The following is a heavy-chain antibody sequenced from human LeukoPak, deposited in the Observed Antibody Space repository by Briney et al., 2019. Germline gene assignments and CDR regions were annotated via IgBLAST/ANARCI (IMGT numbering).Heavy chain of an antibody. Sequence: GGSLRLSCTASGFTFGDYAMSWVRQAPGKGLEWVSSVSRSSSYIYYVDSVKGRFTISRDNAKNSLYLQMNSLRVEDTAVYYCARTQVGFGELLSYMDVWGKGTTVTISS. CDR3: ARTQVGFGELLSYMDV. V-gene: IGHV3-21*06. CDR1: GFTFGDYA. J-gene: IGHJ6*03. CDR2: VSRSSSYI. D-gene: IGHD3-10*01.